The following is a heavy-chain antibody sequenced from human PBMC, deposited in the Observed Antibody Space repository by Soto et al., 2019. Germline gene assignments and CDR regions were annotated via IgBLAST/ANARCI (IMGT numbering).Heavy chain of an antibody. CDR1: GDSVSSNSAA. V-gene: IGHV6-1*01. CDR2: TYYRSKWYN. Sequence: SQTLSLTCAISGDSVSSNSAAWNWIRQSPSRGLEWLGRTYYRSKWYNDYAVSVKSRITINPDTSKNQFSLQLNSVTPEDTAVYYCARDMPPPPAYDILTGYSTNYGMDVCGQRTTVTVSS. J-gene: IGHJ6*02. D-gene: IGHD3-9*01. CDR3: ARDMPPPPAYDILTGYSTNYGMDV.